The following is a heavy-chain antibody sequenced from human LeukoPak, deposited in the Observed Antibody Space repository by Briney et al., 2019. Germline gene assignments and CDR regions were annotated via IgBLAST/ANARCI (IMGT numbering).Heavy chain of an antibody. J-gene: IGHJ4*02. Sequence: GGSLRLSCAASGFTFSNAWMSWVRQAPGKGLEWVGRIKSKTDGGTTDYAAPVKGRFTISRADSKNTLYLQMNSLKTEGTAVYYCARDLGYCSGGGCYRYSDYWGQGTLVTVSS. CDR3: ARDLGYCSGGGCYRYSDY. CDR1: GFTFSNAW. V-gene: IGHV3-15*01. D-gene: IGHD2-15*01. CDR2: IKSKTDGGTT.